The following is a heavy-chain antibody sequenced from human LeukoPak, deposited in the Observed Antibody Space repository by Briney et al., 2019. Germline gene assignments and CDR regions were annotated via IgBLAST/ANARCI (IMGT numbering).Heavy chain of an antibody. CDR3: ARGSYYYDSSGYYPLTSTFDY. Sequence: SVKVSCKASGGTFSSYTISWVRQAPGQGLEWMGGIIPIFGTANYAQKFQGRVTITADESTSTAYMELSSLRSEDTAVYYCARGSYYYDSSGYYPLTSTFDYWGQGTLVTVSS. J-gene: IGHJ4*02. D-gene: IGHD3-22*01. CDR1: GGTFSSYT. CDR2: IIPIFGTA. V-gene: IGHV1-69*01.